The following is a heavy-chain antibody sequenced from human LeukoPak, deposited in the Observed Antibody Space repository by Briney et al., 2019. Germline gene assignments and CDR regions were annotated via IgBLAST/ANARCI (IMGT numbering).Heavy chain of an antibody. CDR1: GVIFSNYW. V-gene: IGHV3-74*01. Sequence: GGSLRLSCAASGVIFSNYWMHWVRQAPGEGLVWVSRINGDGRTATYADSVKGRFTISRDNAKNSLYLQMNSLRAEDTAVYYCARDPYYGSGSYYDWGQGTLVTVSS. CDR3: ARDPYYGSGSYYD. D-gene: IGHD3-10*01. CDR2: INGDGRTA. J-gene: IGHJ4*02.